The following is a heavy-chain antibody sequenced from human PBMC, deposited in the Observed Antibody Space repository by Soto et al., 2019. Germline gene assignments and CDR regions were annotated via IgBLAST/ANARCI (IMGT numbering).Heavy chain of an antibody. Sequence: QVQLQESGPGLVKPSGTLSLTCAVSGGSIRSNNWWSWVRQPPGKGLEWIGEIFHSGSTNYNPSLKTRVTISADKSKNQFSLKLSSVTAADTAVYYCARVYSGSHSDSWGQGTLVTVSS. CDR2: IFHSGST. CDR1: GGSIRSNNW. V-gene: IGHV4-4*02. D-gene: IGHD1-26*01. CDR3: ARVYSGSHSDS. J-gene: IGHJ4*02.